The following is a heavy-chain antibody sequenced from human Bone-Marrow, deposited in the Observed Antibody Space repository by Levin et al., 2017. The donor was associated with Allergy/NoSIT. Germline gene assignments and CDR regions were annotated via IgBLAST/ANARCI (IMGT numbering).Heavy chain of an antibody. CDR3: AKDTIFELRNRREGVFDV. Sequence: GGSLRLSCVGSGFTFDDYAMHWVRQAPGKGLEWVSGISWNSGSIGYADSVKGRFTISRDNAKNSLYLQMNSLRPEDTAFYYCAKDTIFELRNRREGVFDVWGNGTMVSVSS. CDR1: GFTFDDYA. D-gene: IGHD3-3*01. V-gene: IGHV3-9*01. J-gene: IGHJ3*01. CDR2: ISWNSGSI.